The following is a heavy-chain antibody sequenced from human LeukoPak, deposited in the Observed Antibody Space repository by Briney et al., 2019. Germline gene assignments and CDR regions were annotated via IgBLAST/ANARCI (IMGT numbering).Heavy chain of an antibody. D-gene: IGHD3-3*01. CDR3: ARGLDFEGYYYMDV. CDR2: IYYTGST. CDR1: GGSISSSY. J-gene: IGHJ6*03. Sequence: PSETLSLTCTVSGGSISSSYWSWIRQPPGKGLEWVGHIYYTGSTNYNPSLKSRVTISVDTSKNQFSLRLSSVTAADTAVYYCARGLDFEGYYYMDVWGKGTTVTVSS. V-gene: IGHV4-59*08.